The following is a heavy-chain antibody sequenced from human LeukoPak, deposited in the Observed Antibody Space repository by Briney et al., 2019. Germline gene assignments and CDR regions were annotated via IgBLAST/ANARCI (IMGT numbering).Heavy chain of an antibody. CDR3: ARAPVWAGYYDSSGYIDY. CDR1: GGSFSGSY. J-gene: IGHJ4*02. V-gene: IGHV4-34*01. D-gene: IGHD3-22*01. CDR2: VNHSGST. Sequence: PSETLSLTCTVSGGSFSGSYWSWIRQPPGKGLEWIGEVNHSGSTNYNPSLKSRVTISVDTSKNQFSLKLSSVTAADTAVYYCARAPVWAGYYDSSGYIDYWGQGTLVTVSS.